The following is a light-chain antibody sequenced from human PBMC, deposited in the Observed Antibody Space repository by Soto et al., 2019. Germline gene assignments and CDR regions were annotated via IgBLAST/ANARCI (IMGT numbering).Light chain of an antibody. V-gene: IGKV3-15*01. CDR3: LQYGSSPHT. Sequence: EIVMTQSPATLSVSPGERATLSCRASQSVSNNLAWYQQKPGQAPRLLMYGASTRATGSPARFSGSGSGTDFTLTISSLAPEDFAVYYCLQYGSSPHTFGQGTRLEN. CDR1: QSVSNN. J-gene: IGKJ5*01. CDR2: GAS.